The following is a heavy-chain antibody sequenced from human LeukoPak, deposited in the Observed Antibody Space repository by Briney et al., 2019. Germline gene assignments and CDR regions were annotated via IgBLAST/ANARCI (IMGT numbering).Heavy chain of an antibody. D-gene: IGHD3-22*01. CDR2: IYHSGST. CDR1: GGSISSGGYY. CDR3: ARGRAYYYDSRGWFDP. V-gene: IGHV4-30-2*01. Sequence: SETLSLTCTVSGGSISSGGYYWSWIRQPPGKGLEWIGYIYHSGSTYYNPSLKSRVTISVDRSKNQFSLKLSSVTAADTAVYYCARGRAYYYDSRGWFDPWGQGTLVTVSS. J-gene: IGHJ5*02.